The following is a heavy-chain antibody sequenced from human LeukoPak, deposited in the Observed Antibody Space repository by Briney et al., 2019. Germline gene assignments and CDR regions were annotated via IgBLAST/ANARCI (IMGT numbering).Heavy chain of an antibody. CDR1: GYTFTTYG. D-gene: IGHD2-15*01. CDR3: ARDCIGCHGFDY. J-gene: IGHJ4*02. Sequence: ASVKVSCKASGYTFTTYGITWVRQAPAPGLGWMGWVSVYADDTNYVQKFQGRVTMTTDTSTSTAYMELRSLRSDDTAVYYCARDCIGCHGFDYWGQGTLVTVSS. V-gene: IGHV1-18*01. CDR2: VSVYADDT.